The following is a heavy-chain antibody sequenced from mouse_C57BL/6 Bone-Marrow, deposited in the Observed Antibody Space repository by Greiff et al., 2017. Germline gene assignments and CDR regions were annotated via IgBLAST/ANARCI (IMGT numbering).Heavy chain of an antibody. D-gene: IGHD2-3*01. CDR3: ARWGLLRLHWYFDV. CDR2: IHPNSGST. V-gene: IGHV1-64*01. J-gene: IGHJ1*03. CDR1: GYTFTSYW. Sequence: QVQLQQPGAELVKPGASVKLSCKASGYTFTSYWMHWVKQRPGPGLEWIGMIHPNSGSTNYNEKFKSKATLTVDKSSSTAYMQLSSLTSEDSAVYYCARWGLLRLHWYFDVWGTGTTVTVSS.